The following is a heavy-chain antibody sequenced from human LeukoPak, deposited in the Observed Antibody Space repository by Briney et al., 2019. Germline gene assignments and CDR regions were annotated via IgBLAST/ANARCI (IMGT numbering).Heavy chain of an antibody. Sequence: GGSLRLSCAASGFTFDDYAMHWVRQAPGKGLEWVSGIIWNSGSIGYADSVKRRFTISRDNAKNSLYLQMNSLRAEDTALYYCAKDISVGATPYYFDYWGQGTLVTVPS. V-gene: IGHV3-9*01. D-gene: IGHD1-26*01. CDR2: IIWNSGSI. CDR3: AKDISVGATPYYFDY. J-gene: IGHJ4*02. CDR1: GFTFDDYA.